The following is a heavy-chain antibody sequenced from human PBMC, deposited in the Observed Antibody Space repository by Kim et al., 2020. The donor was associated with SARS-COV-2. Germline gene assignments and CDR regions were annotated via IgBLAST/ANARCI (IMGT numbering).Heavy chain of an antibody. Sequence: GGSLRLSCAASGFTFSSYSMNWVRQAPGKGLEWVSSISSSSSYIYYADSVKGRFTISRDNAKNSLYLQMNSLRAEDTAVYYCARGGEVRSAVAGRIDYWGQGTLVTVSS. D-gene: IGHD6-19*01. CDR3: ARGGEVRSAVAGRIDY. CDR1: GFTFSSYS. CDR2: ISSSSSYI. J-gene: IGHJ4*02. V-gene: IGHV3-21*01.